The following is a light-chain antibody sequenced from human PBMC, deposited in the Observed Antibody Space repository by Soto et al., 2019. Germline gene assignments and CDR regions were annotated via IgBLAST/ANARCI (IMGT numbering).Light chain of an antibody. CDR2: DAS. CDR3: QEHSNWPLT. V-gene: IGKV3-11*01. Sequence: EIVLTQSTATLSLSPGEGATIACRPSQSVRSYLGWDQQKPGQAPRLLMYDASNRATGITVRISGSGSGTDFALIISSLEPADFAVYYCQEHSNWPLTFGGGTKVEIK. J-gene: IGKJ4*01. CDR1: QSVRSY.